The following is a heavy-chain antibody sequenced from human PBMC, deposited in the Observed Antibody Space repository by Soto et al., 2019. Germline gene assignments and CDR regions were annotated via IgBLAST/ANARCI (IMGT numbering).Heavy chain of an antibody. CDR2: ISYDGSNK. CDR1: GFTFSSYG. J-gene: IGHJ4*02. CDR3: SKIAVAGNTRRYYFDY. Sequence: GGSLRLSCAASGFTFSSYGMHWVRQAPGKGLEWVAVISYDGSNKYYADSVKGRFTISRDNSKNTLYLQMNSLRAEDTAVYYCSKIAVAGNTRRYYFDYWGQGTLVTVSS. D-gene: IGHD6-19*01. V-gene: IGHV3-30*18.